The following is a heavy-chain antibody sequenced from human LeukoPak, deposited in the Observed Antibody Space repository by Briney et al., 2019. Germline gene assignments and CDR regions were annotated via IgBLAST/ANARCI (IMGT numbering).Heavy chain of an antibody. Sequence: SGPGLVNPSPTLSLTCSISGDSVSSNSAAWNWIRQSPSRGLEWLGRTYCRSKCHTEYALSVNSRITNNPDTSKNQFALHLSSVTPEDTAVYYCAGGDFAYWGQGTLVTVSS. J-gene: IGHJ4*02. CDR3: AGGDFAY. V-gene: IGHV6-1*01. CDR1: GDSVSSNSAA. D-gene: IGHD4-17*01. CDR2: TYCRSKCHT.